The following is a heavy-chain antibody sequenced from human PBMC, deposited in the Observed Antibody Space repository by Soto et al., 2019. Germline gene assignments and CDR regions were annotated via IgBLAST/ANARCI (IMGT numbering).Heavy chain of an antibody. J-gene: IGHJ3*02. Sequence: EVQVLESGGGLVQPGGSLRLSCEGSGFTVSSHAMTWIRQAPGKGPEWVSTVTADGGTYYADSVKGRFAMSRDTSENTLYLQMSSLRAEDTAAYYCAPHVSCSGGSCQYDAFAIRGQGTMVTVSS. CDR2: VTADGGT. CDR3: APHVSCSGGSCQYDAFAI. CDR1: GFTVSSHA. D-gene: IGHD2-15*01. V-gene: IGHV3-23*01.